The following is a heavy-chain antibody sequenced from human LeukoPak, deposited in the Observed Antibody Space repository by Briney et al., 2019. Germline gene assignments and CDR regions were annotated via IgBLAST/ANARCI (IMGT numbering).Heavy chain of an antibody. J-gene: IGHJ5*02. CDR2: IYYSGST. CDR1: GGSISSSSYY. Sequence: SETLSLTCTVPGGSISSSSYYWGWIRQPPGQGLEWIGSIYYSGSTYYNPSLKSRVTISVDTSKNQFSLKLSSVTAADTAVYYCARLTTVIRTDWFDPWGQGTLVTVSS. D-gene: IGHD4-23*01. V-gene: IGHV4-39*01. CDR3: ARLTTVIRTDWFDP.